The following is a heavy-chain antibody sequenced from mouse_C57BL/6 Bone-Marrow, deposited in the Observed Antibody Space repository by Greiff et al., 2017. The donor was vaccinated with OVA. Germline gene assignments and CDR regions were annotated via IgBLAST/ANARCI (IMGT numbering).Heavy chain of an antibody. CDR2: IWSGGST. D-gene: IGHD1-1*01. CDR3: ARNRHYYGSRYYFDY. CDR1: GFSLTSYG. J-gene: IGHJ2*01. Sequence: VQLQQSGPGLVQPSQSLSITCTVSGFSLTSYGVHWVRQSPGKGLEWLGVIWSGGSTDYNAAFISRLSISKDNSKSQVFFKMNSLQADDTAIYYCARNRHYYGSRYYFDYWGQGTTLTVSS. V-gene: IGHV2-2*01.